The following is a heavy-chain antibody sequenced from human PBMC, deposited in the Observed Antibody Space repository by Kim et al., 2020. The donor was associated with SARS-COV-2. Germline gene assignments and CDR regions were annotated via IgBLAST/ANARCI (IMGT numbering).Heavy chain of an antibody. CDR2: ISSDGSFQ. Sequence: GGSLRLSCAASGFIFSNFGMHWVRQAPGKGLEWVALISSDGSFQFYADSVKGRFTISRDNSKNTLHLQMTSLRPEDTAVYFCAKDLYSGSYFYFDYWGQG. CDR3: AKDLYSGSYFYFDY. D-gene: IGHD1-26*01. J-gene: IGHJ4*02. V-gene: IGHV3-30*18. CDR1: GFIFSNFG.